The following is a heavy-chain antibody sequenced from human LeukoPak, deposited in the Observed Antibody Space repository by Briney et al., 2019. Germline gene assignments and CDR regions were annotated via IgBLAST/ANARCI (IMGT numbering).Heavy chain of an antibody. CDR3: AREWVLYSSGWQVDY. D-gene: IGHD6-19*01. CDR1: GYSFIGYY. V-gene: IGHV1-2*02. CDR2: VNPNSGVT. J-gene: IGHJ4*02. Sequence: GASVKVSCKAPGYSFIGYYIHWVRQAPGQGLEWMGSVNPNSGVTDYAQKFQGRVTMTRDTSISTAYMELSRLRSDDTAVYYCAREWVLYSSGWQVDYWGQGTLVTVSS.